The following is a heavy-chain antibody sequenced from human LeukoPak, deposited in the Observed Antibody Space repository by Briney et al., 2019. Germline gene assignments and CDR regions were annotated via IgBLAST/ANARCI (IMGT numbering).Heavy chain of an antibody. CDR1: GFTFDDYG. CDR3: ARRRITGTNDAFDI. Sequence: GGSLRLSCAASGFTFDDYGMSWVRQAPGKGLEWVSGINWNGGSTGYADSVKGRFTISRDNAKNSLYLQMNSLRAEDTALYYCARRRITGTNDAFDIWGQGTMVTVSS. V-gene: IGHV3-20*04. J-gene: IGHJ3*02. D-gene: IGHD1-7*01. CDR2: INWNGGST.